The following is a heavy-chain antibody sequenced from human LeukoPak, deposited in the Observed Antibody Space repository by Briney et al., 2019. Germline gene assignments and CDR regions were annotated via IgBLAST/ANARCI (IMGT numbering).Heavy chain of an antibody. J-gene: IGHJ4*02. D-gene: IGHD2-21*01. CDR2: INHSGST. CDR3: ARGGGEAPSS. V-gene: IGHV4-34*01. CDR1: GGSFSGYY. Sequence: PSETLSLTCAVYGGSFSGYYWSWIRQPPGKGLEWIGEINHSGSTNYNPSLKSRVTISVDTSKNQFSLKLSSVTAADTAVYFSARGGGEAPSSWGQGNLVTVSS.